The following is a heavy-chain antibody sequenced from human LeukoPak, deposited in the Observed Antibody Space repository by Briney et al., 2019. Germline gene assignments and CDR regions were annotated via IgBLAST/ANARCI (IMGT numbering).Heavy chain of an antibody. CDR2: IYTSGST. J-gene: IGHJ4*02. CDR1: GGSMSSYH. D-gene: IGHD6-13*01. Sequence: PSETLSLTCTVSGGSMSSYHWSWIRQPAGKGLEWIGLIYTSGSTNYNPSLKSRVTMSVDTSKNQFSLKLSSVTAADTALYYCARTYSSAWYWFDYWGQGALVTVSS. CDR3: ARTYSSAWYWFDY. V-gene: IGHV4-4*07.